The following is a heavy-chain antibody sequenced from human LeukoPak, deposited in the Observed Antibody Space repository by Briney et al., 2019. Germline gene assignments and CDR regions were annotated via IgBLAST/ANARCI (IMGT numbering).Heavy chain of an antibody. CDR2: ISWNSGSI. D-gene: IGHD2-15*01. Sequence: GRSLRLSCAASGFTFDDYAMHWVRQVPGEGLEWVSGISWNSGSIVYADSVKGRFTISRDNAKNSLYLQMNSLRPEDTALYYCAKDHLRVVVIAASFDYWSQGTLVTVSS. CDR3: AKDHLRVVVIAASFDY. V-gene: IGHV3-9*01. J-gene: IGHJ4*02. CDR1: GFTFDDYA.